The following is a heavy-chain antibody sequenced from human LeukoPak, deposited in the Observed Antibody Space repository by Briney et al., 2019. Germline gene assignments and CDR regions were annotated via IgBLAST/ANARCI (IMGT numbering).Heavy chain of an antibody. J-gene: IGHJ2*01. CDR3: ARDLRDYYDSSGYVAPFDL. CDR2: INPSGGST. D-gene: IGHD3-22*01. Sequence: ASVKVSCKVSGYTFTSYYMHWVRQAPGQGLEWMGIINPSGGSTSYAQKFQGRVTMTRDTSTSTVYMELSSLRSEDTAVYYCARDLRDYYDSSGYVAPFDLWGRGTLVTVSS. CDR1: GYTFTSYY. V-gene: IGHV1-46*01.